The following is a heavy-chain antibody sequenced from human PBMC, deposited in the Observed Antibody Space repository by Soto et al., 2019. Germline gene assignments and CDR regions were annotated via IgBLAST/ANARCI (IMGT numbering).Heavy chain of an antibody. D-gene: IGHD6-13*01. V-gene: IGHV4-39*01. CDR1: GGSISSSSYY. CDR2: IYYSGST. Sequence: SETLSLTCTVSGGSISSSSYYWGWIRQPPGKGLEWIGSIYYSGSTYYNPSLKSRVTISVDTSKNQFSLKLSSVTAADTAVYYCARLGSPFDYWGQGTLVTVSS. CDR3: ARLGSPFDY. J-gene: IGHJ4*02.